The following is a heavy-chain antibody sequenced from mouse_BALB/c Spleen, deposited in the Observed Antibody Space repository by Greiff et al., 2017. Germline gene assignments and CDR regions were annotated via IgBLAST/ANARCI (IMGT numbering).Heavy chain of an antibody. CDR1: GYTFTSYY. CDR2: IYPGNVNT. CDR3: ARFITTVVPYFDY. V-gene: IGHV1S56*01. D-gene: IGHD1-1*01. Sequence: QVQLQQSGPELVKPGASVRISCKASGYTFTSYYIHWVKQRPGQGLEWIGWIYPGNVNTKYNEKFKGKATLTADKSSSTAYMQLSSLTSEDSAVYFCARFITTVVPYFDYWGQGTTLTVSS. J-gene: IGHJ2*01.